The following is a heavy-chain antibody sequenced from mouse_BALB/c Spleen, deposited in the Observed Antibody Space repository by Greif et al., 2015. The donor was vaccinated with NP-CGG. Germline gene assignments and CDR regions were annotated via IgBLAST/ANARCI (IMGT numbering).Heavy chain of an antibody. CDR1: GFNIKDTY. CDR3: ARSDWSFDV. CDR2: IDPANGDT. J-gene: IGHJ1*01. V-gene: IGHV14-3*02. Sequence: VHVKQSGAELVKPGASVKLSCTASGFNIKDTYMHWVKQRPEQGLEWIGRIDPANGDTKYDPKFQGKATITADTSSNPAYLQLSSLTSDAAAVYYCARSDWSFDVWGAGTTVSVSS.